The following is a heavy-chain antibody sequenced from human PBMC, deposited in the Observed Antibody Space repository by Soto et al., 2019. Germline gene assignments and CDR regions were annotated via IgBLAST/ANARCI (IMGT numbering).Heavy chain of an antibody. Sequence: SVKVSCKASGGTFSSYAISRVRQAPGQGLEWMGGIIPIFGTANYAQKFQGRVTITADESTSTAYMELSSLRSEDTAVYYCARARYYDFWSGSYWFDPWGQGTLVTVSS. D-gene: IGHD3-3*01. CDR3: ARARYYDFWSGSYWFDP. CDR2: IIPIFGTA. J-gene: IGHJ5*02. CDR1: GGTFSSYA. V-gene: IGHV1-69*13.